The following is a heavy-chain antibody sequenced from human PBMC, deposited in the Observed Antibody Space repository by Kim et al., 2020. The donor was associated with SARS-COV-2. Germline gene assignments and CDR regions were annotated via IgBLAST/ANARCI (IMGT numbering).Heavy chain of an antibody. D-gene: IGHD3-22*01. Sequence: SETLSLTCAVSGGSISSSNWWSWVRQPPGKGLEWIGEIYHSGSTNYNPSLKSRVTISVDKSKNQFSLKLSSVTAADTAVYYCVARSMIVVVMEGDIWGQGTMVTVSS. CDR2: IYHSGST. CDR1: GGSISSSNW. J-gene: IGHJ3*02. CDR3: VARSMIVVVMEGDI. V-gene: IGHV4-4*02.